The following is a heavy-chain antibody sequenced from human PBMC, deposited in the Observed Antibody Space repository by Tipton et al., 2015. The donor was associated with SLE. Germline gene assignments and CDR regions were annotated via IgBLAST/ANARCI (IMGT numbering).Heavy chain of an antibody. CDR1: AYTFTTYS. D-gene: IGHD4-17*01. CDR3: ARAVTTGLYWYFDL. J-gene: IGHJ2*01. CDR2: ISTYNGNT. V-gene: IGHV1-18*01. Sequence: QSGPEVKNPGASVKVSSKASAYTFTTYSISWVRQAPGQGLEWMGWISTYNGNTNYAQKLQGRVTMTTDTSTSTAYMELRSLRSDDTAVYYCARAVTTGLYWYFDLWGRGTLVTVSS.